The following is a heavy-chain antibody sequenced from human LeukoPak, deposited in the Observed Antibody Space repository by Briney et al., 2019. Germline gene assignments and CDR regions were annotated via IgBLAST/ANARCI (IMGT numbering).Heavy chain of an antibody. V-gene: IGHV4-39*07. CDR1: GGSISSDSYY. CDR2: IKYSGRT. J-gene: IGHJ6*03. D-gene: IGHD1-26*01. Sequence: SETLSLTCTVSGGSISSDSYYWGWIRQPPGKGLEWIGSIKYSGRTYYNPSLKSRVTISVDTSKNQFFLKLTSVTAADTAVYYCARVRGSSGSYEYYHYMDVWGKGTTVTISS. CDR3: ARVRGSSGSYEYYHYMDV.